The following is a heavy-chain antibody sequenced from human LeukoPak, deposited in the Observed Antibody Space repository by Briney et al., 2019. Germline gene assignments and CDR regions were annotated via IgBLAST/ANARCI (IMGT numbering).Heavy chain of an antibody. CDR1: GLSFSSYD. Sequence: GGSLRLSCAASGLSFSSYDMHWVRQAPGKGLEWVSTIGAAGEMFYPGSVKGRFTISRDDARHSMYLQMNSLRAGDTAVYYCVGRLRGWSAGFDYWGQGILVTVSS. CDR3: VGRLRGWSAGFDY. V-gene: IGHV3-13*04. J-gene: IGHJ4*02. D-gene: IGHD6-19*01. CDR2: IGAAGEM.